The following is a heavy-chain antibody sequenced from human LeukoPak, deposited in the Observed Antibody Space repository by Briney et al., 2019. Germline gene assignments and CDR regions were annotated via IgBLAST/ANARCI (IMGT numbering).Heavy chain of an antibody. V-gene: IGHV3-23*01. CDR3: ARGRPLGANFWVY. Sequence: GGSLRLSCAASGFTFSSYAMSWVRQAPGKGLAWVSGISGSGGSTYYADSVKGRFTISRDNSKNTLYLQMNSLRAEDTAVYYCARGRPLGANFWVYWGQGTLVTVSS. CDR2: ISGSGGST. CDR1: GFTFSSYA. J-gene: IGHJ4*02. D-gene: IGHD3-16*01.